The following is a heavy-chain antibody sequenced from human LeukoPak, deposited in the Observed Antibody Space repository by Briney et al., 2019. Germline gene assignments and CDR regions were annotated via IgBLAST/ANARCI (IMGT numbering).Heavy chain of an antibody. CDR1: GFPLSRHA. Sequence: GSLRLSFAASGFPLSRHAMSWVRQAPGKGLGWVSATSSSGAGTYYADSVRGRFTISRDNSKNTLYLQMNSLGAEAAAVYYCARAPVTSCRGVYCYPFDYWGQGTLVTVSS. CDR3: ARAPVTSCRGVYCYPFDY. D-gene: IGHD2-21*01. CDR2: TSSSGAGT. V-gene: IGHV3-23*01. J-gene: IGHJ4*02.